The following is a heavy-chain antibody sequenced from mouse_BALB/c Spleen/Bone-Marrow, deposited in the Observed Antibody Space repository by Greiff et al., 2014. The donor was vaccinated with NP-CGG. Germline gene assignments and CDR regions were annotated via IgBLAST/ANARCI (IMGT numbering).Heavy chain of an antibody. CDR1: GFNITDYY. Sequence: EVKLQESGAELVRSGASVKLSCTASGFNITDYYMNWVKQRHEQGLEWIGWIDPENGDTEYDPKFQGKATMTADTSSNTAYLQLSNLTTEDTGVYNCNADPITWGQGTSLTVSS. V-gene: IGHV14-4*02. CDR2: IDPENGDT. J-gene: IGHJ2*02. CDR3: NADPIT.